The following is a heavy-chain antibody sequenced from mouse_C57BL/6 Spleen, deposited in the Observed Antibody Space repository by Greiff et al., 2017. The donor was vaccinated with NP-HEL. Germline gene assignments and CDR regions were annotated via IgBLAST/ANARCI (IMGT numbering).Heavy chain of an antibody. Sequence: EVQLVESGPGLVKPSQSLSLTCSVTGYSITSGYYWNWIRQFPGNKLEWMGYISYDGSNNYNPSLKNRISITRDTSKNQFFLKLNSVTTEDTATYYCARGRNYGNYVAYWGQGTLVTVSA. D-gene: IGHD2-1*01. CDR2: ISYDGSN. J-gene: IGHJ3*01. CDR3: ARGRNYGNYVAY. CDR1: GYSITSGYY. V-gene: IGHV3-6*01.